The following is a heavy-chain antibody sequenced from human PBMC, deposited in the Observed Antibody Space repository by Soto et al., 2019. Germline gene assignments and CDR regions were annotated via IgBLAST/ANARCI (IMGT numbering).Heavy chain of an antibody. V-gene: IGHV3-30-3*01. J-gene: IGHJ4*02. CDR3: ASRYEY. Sequence: QVQLVESGGGVVQPGRSLRLSCAASGFTFSSYAMHWVRQAPGKGLEWVAVISYDGSNKYYADSVKGRFTISRDNSKNTLYLQLNSLRAEDTAVYYCASRYEYWGQRTIVTVSS. D-gene: IGHD5-12*01. CDR2: ISYDGSNK. CDR1: GFTFSSYA.